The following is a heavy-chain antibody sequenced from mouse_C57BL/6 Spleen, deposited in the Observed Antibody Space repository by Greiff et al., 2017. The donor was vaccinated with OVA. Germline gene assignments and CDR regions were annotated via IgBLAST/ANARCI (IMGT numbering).Heavy chain of an antibody. Sequence: QVQVKQSGAELMKPGASVKLSCKATGYKFTDYWMEWVKQRPGQGLEWIGEIYPGGGSTKYNEKFQGKATFTADTSSNPAYMPLSSLTTVDSAIYSCARYSSPMDYWGQGTSVTVSS. CDR3: ARYSSPMDY. D-gene: IGHD6-2*01. V-gene: IGHV1-9*01. CDR2: IYPGGGST. CDR1: GYKFTDYW. J-gene: IGHJ4*01.